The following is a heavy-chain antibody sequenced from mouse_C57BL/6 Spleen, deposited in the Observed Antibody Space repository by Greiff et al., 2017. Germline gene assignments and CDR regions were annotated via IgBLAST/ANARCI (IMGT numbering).Heavy chain of an antibody. CDR3: AREGITTVGGYFDV. V-gene: IGHV1-80*01. CDR2: IYPGDGDT. Sequence: QLQQSGAELVKPGASVKISCKASGYAFSSYWMNWVKQRPGKGLEWIGQIYPGDGDTNYNGKFKGKATLTADKSSSTAYMQLSSLTSEDSAVYFCAREGITTVGGYFDVWGTGTTVTVSS. J-gene: IGHJ1*03. D-gene: IGHD1-1*01. CDR1: GYAFSSYW.